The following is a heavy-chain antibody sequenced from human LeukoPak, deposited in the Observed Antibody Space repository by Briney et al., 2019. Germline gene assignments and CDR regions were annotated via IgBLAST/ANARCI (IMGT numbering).Heavy chain of an antibody. Sequence: GGSLRLSCAASGFTFSTYAMSWVRQAPGKGLEWVSALSGSGGSSYYADSVRGRFTISRDNAKNSLYLQMNSLRAEDTAVYYCARDRGDDYKYMDVWGQGTTVTVSS. CDR3: ARDRGDDYKYMDV. CDR1: GFTFSTYA. V-gene: IGHV3-23*01. J-gene: IGHJ6*02. D-gene: IGHD5-24*01. CDR2: LSGSGGSS.